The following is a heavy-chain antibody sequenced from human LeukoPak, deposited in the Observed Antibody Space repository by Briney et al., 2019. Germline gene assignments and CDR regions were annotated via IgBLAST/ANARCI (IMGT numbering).Heavy chain of an antibody. Sequence: GASVKVSCKASGGTFSSYAFSWVRQAPGQGLEWMGGIIPIFGTANYAQKFQGRVMITTDESTSTAYMELSSLRSEDTAVYYCASTYYYDSSGAPMGGYFQHWGQGTLVTVSS. V-gene: IGHV1-69*05. D-gene: IGHD3-22*01. J-gene: IGHJ1*01. CDR2: IIPIFGTA. CDR1: GGTFSSYA. CDR3: ASTYYYDSSGAPMGGYFQH.